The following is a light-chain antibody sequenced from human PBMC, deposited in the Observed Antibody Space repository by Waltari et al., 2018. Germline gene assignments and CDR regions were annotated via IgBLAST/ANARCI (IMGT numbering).Light chain of an antibody. V-gene: IGLV2-14*01. CDR3: SSYTSSGVV. CDR1: GSDVGGYAY. CDR2: DVY. J-gene: IGLJ2*01. Sequence: QSALTQPASVSGSPGQAITISCTGTGSDVGGYAYVSWYQQYPCKAPRLIIYDVYNRPSGVSNRFSGSKSDNTASLTISGLQAEDESVYYCSSYTSSGVVFGGGTKLTVL.